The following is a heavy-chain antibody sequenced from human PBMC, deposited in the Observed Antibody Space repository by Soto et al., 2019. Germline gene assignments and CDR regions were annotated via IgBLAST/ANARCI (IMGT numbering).Heavy chain of an antibody. CDR2: ISGSGGST. V-gene: IGHV3-23*01. Sequence: GGSLRLSCAASGFTFSSYAMSWVRQAPGKGLEWVSAISGSGGSTYYADSVKGRFTISRDNSKNTLYLQMNSLRTEDTAVYYCGKALPDYYDSSGYYGLDGGGADYWGQGTLVTVSS. CDR3: GKALPDYYDSSGYYGLDGGGADY. CDR1: GFTFSSYA. J-gene: IGHJ4*02. D-gene: IGHD3-22*01.